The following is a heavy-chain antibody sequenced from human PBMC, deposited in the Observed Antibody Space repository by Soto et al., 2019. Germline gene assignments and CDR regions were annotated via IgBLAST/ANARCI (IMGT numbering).Heavy chain of an antibody. CDR1: GGTFSTYI. CDR3: ARDRITTRGDAFDL. CDR2: IIPIPDIT. J-gene: IGHJ3*01. V-gene: IGHV1-69*04. Sequence: SAKVSCKAPGGTFSTYIISWVRQAPGQGLEWMGRIIPIPDITNYAQKFQGRVTVTADRSTSTAYMELTSLKSEDTAVYYCARDRITTRGDAFDLWGQGTMVTV. D-gene: IGHD3-3*01.